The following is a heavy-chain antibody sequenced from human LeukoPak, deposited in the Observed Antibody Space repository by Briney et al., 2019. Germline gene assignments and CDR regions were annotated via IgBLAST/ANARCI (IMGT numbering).Heavy chain of an antibody. CDR1: GYTFTSYG. D-gene: IGHD6-13*01. V-gene: IGHV1-18*01. Sequence: ASVKVSCKASGYTFTSYGISWVRQAPGQGLEWMGWISTYNGNTNYAQKLQGRVTMTTDTSTSTVYMELSSLRSEDTAVYYCARLPRVRYSSSLGFDPWGQGTLVTVSS. J-gene: IGHJ5*02. CDR2: ISTYNGNT. CDR3: ARLPRVRYSSSLGFDP.